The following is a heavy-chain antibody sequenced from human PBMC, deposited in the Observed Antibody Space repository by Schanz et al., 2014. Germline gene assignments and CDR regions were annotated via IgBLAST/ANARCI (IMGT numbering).Heavy chain of an antibody. CDR2: IGTSGGT. J-gene: IGHJ6*03. Sequence: EVQLLESGGGLVQPGWSLKLSCAASGLIFSNYVMSWVRQAPGKGLEWVSTIGTSGGTNYAESVKGRFTISRDNSKNTVYIQMNSLRAEDTAVYYCARGGPAYYFDDWGKGTTVTVSS. CDR3: ARGGPAYYFDD. CDR1: GLIFSNYV. V-gene: IGHV3-23*01.